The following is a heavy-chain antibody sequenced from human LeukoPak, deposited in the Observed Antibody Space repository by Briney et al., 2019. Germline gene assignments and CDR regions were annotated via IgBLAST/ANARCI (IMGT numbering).Heavy chain of an antibody. D-gene: IGHD2-2*02. CDR2: INPNSGGT. CDR3: AGGLIVVVPAAIPYYYYYMDV. J-gene: IGHJ6*03. Sequence: GASVKVSCKASGYTFTGYYMHWVRPAPGQGLEWMGWINPNSGGTNYAQKFQGWVTMTRDTSISTAYMELSRLRSDDTAVYYCAGGLIVVVPAAIPYYYYYMDVWGKGTTVTVSS. CDR1: GYTFTGYY. V-gene: IGHV1-2*04.